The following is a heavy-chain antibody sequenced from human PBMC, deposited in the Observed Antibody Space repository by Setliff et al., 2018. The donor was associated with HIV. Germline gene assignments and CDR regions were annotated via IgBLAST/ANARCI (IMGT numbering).Heavy chain of an antibody. J-gene: IGHJ4*01. CDR2: IYYSGST. CDR1: GSSISISRYY. V-gene: IGHV4-39*07. CDR3: ARTEDYSYGDAPFDY. D-gene: IGHD5-18*01. Sequence: SETLSLTCTVSGSSISISRYYWGWIRQPPGKGLEWMGSIYYSGSTNYNPSLKSRVTISVDTSKNQFSLKLSSVTAADTAVYYCARTEDYSYGDAPFDYWGHGTLVTVSS.